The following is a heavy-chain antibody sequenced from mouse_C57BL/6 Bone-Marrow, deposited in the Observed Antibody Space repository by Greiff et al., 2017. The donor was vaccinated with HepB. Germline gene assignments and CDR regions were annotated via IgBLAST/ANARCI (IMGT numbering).Heavy chain of an antibody. CDR3: ARHYYGSGFAY. J-gene: IGHJ3*01. Sequence: EVKLVESGGGLVQPGESLKPSCESTAYEFPSHDMSWVRQTPEKRLELVAAINSDGGSTYYPDTMERRFILSRDNTKKTRYLQMSILRSEDTALYYCARHYYGSGFAYWGQGTLVTVSA. V-gene: IGHV5-2*01. D-gene: IGHD1-1*01. CDR1: AYEFPSHD. CDR2: INSDGGST.